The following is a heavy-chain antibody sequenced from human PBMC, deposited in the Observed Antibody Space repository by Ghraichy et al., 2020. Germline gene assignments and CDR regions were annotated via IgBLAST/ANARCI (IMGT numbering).Heavy chain of an antibody. CDR2: INHSGST. V-gene: IGHV4-34*01. CDR3: AREDLGQYQLLSPSYYYYGMDV. CDR1: GGSFSGYY. Sequence: SETLSLTCAVYGGSFSGYYWSWIRQPPGKGLEWIGEINHSGSTNYNPSLKSRVTISVDTSKNQFSLKLSSVTAADTAVYYCAREDLGQYQLLSPSYYYYGMDVWGQGTTVTVSS. J-gene: IGHJ6*02. D-gene: IGHD2-2*01.